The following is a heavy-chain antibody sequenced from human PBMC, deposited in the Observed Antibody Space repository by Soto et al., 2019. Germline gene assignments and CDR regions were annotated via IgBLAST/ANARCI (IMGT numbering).Heavy chain of an antibody. V-gene: IGHV1-69*13. D-gene: IGHD3-10*01. CDR2: IIPIFGTA. CDR3: ARDTMVRGVTIDYYYGMDV. CDR1: GCTFSSYA. J-gene: IGHJ6*02. Sequence: SVKVSCKASGCTFSSYAISWVRQAPGQGLEWMGGIIPIFGTANYAQKFQGRVTITADESTSTAYMELSSLRSEDTAVYYCARDTMVRGVTIDYYYGMDVWGQGTTVTVSS.